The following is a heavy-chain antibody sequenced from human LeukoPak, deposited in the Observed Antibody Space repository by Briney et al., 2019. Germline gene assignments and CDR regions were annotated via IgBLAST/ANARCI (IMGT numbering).Heavy chain of an antibody. D-gene: IGHD4-17*01. Sequence: ASVKVSCKASGYTFTNYDINWVRQAPGRGLEWMGWMSPNTVNTGYAQKFQGRLTMTKNASITTAYMELSSLTSEDTAVYYCARGTSDGEYEGGRGSWGQGTLVTVSS. J-gene: IGHJ4*02. CDR3: ARGTSDGEYEGGRGS. CDR2: MSPNTVNT. V-gene: IGHV1-8*01. CDR1: GYTFTNYD.